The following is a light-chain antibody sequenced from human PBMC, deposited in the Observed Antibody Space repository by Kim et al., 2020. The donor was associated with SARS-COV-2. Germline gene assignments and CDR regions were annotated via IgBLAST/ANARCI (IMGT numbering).Light chain of an antibody. V-gene: IGKV3-15*01. Sequence: LSVSQGERVTLSCRASQSISSKLAWYQQKPGQAPRLLIYGASSRATGIPARFSGSGSGTEFTLTISSLQSEDFAVYYCQQYSFWYTFGQGTKLEI. CDR2: GAS. J-gene: IGKJ2*01. CDR1: QSISSK. CDR3: QQYSFWYT.